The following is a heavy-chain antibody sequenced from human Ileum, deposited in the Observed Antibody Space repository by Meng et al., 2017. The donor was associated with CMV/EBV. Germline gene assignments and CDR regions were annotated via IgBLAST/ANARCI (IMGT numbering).Heavy chain of an antibody. D-gene: IGHD3-9*01. CDR3: AREGTGSTAHWYFDL. CDR1: GFTFSSYS. CDR2: ISSTSSTI. J-gene: IGHJ2*01. V-gene: IGHV3-48*04. Sequence: ESLKISCAASGFTFSSYSMNWVRQAPGKGLEWVSYISSTSSTIYYADSVKGRFTISRDNAKNSLYLQMNSLKAEDTAVYYCAREGTGSTAHWYFDLWGRGTLVTVSS.